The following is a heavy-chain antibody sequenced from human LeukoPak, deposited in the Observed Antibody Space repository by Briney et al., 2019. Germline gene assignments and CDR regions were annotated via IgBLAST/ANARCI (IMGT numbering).Heavy chain of an antibody. Sequence: GGSLRLSCAASGFTVSSNYMSWVRQAPGKGLEWVSVIYSGGSTYYADSVKGRFTISRDNSKNTLFLQMNSLRAEDTAVYYCAKSYYYGSGSPSLDCWGQGTLVTVSS. V-gene: IGHV3-53*01. CDR3: AKSYYYGSGSPSLDC. CDR2: IYSGGST. J-gene: IGHJ4*02. D-gene: IGHD3-10*01. CDR1: GFTVSSNY.